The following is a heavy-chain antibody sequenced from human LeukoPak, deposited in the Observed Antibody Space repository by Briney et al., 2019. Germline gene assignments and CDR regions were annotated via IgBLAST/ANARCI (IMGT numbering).Heavy chain of an antibody. V-gene: IGHV3-33*01. CDR3: ARDPGDYYGSGSSDAFDI. D-gene: IGHD3-10*01. CDR1: GFTFSSYG. J-gene: IGHJ3*02. Sequence: PGRSLRLSCAASGFTFSSYGMHWVRQAPGKGLEWVAVIWYDGSNKYYADSVKGRFTISRDNSKNTLYLQMNSLGAEDTAVYYCARDPGDYYGSGSSDAFDIWGQGTMVTVSS. CDR2: IWYDGSNK.